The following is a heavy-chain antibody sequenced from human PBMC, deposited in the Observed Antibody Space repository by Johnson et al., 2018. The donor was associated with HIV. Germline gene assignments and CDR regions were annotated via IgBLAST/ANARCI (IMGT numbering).Heavy chain of an antibody. CDR3: ARDQRSSGLNDQTDAFDI. CDR1: GFTFSDYY. V-gene: IGHV3-11*04. CDR2: IGSGGTTK. Sequence: QMQLVESGGGLVKPGGSLRLSCVASGFTFSDYYMSWIRQAPGKGLEWLSYIGSGGTTKYYTDSVKGRFTVSRDNAMNSLFLQLNSLRAEDTAVYYCARDQRSSGLNDQTDAFDIWGQGTMVTVSS. J-gene: IGHJ3*02. D-gene: IGHD6-19*01.